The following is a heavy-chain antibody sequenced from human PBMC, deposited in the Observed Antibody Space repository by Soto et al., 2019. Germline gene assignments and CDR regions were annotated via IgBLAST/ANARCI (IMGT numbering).Heavy chain of an antibody. J-gene: IGHJ4*01. CDR2: INAGNGNT. Sequence: ASVKVSCKASGYTFTSYAMHWVRQAPGQRLEWMGWINAGNGNTKYSQKFQGRVTITRDTSASTAYMELSSLRSEDTAVYYCARSYDILTGYTVDYWGQGTVVTGSS. CDR1: GYTFTSYA. CDR3: ARSYDILTGYTVDY. V-gene: IGHV1-3*01. D-gene: IGHD3-9*01.